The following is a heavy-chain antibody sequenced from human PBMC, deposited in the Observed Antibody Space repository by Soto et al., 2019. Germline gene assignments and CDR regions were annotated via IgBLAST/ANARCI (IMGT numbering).Heavy chain of an antibody. CDR1: GFTFSDYY. V-gene: IGHV3-11*01. Sequence: QVQLVESGGGLVKPGGSLRLSCAASGFTFSDYYMSWIRQAPGKGLEWVSYISYSSSKTFYADSVQGRFTVSRDNAKNSLYLQMNDLRAEDTALYYCAREGDGTVRYWGQGNLVTVSS. D-gene: IGHD4-17*01. CDR2: ISYSSSKT. J-gene: IGHJ4*02. CDR3: AREGDGTVRY.